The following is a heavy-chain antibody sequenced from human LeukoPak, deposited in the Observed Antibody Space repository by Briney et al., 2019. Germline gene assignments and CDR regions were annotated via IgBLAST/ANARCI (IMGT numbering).Heavy chain of an antibody. CDR3: VPTVTGRQF. CDR2: IKPDGSEK. Sequence: GGSLRLSCAASGFTFSSSWMSWVRQAPGKGLEWVTNIKPDGSEKYYVDSVKGRFTISRDNAKKSLYLQMNSLRAEDTAVYYCVPTVTGRQFWGQGTLVTVSS. J-gene: IGHJ4*02. D-gene: IGHD4-17*01. V-gene: IGHV3-7*03. CDR1: GFTFSSSW.